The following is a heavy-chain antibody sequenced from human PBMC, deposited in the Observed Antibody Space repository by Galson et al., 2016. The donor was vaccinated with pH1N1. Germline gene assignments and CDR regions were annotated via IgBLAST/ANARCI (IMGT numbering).Heavy chain of an antibody. J-gene: IGHJ4*02. D-gene: IGHD6-19*01. CDR2: ITGSGGSS. V-gene: IGHV3-23*01. CDR3: AKAPHGLAVFDY. CDR1: GFTFSSYD. Sequence: SLRLSCAASGFTFSSYDMSWVRQAPGKGLEWVSAITGSGGSSYYADSVKGRFTISRDKSKNTLYLQMNSLRAEDTAVYYCAKAPHGLAVFDYWGQGTLVTVSS.